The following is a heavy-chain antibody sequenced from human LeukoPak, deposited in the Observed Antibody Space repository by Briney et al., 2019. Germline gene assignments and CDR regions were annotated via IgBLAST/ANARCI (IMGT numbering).Heavy chain of an antibody. CDR2: ISTSGSTI. D-gene: IGHD1-1*01. CDR1: GFTFSSYE. V-gene: IGHV3-48*03. Sequence: GGSLRLSCAASGFTFSSYEMNWVRQAPGKGLEWVSYISTSGSTIYYADSVKGRFTISRDNAKNSLYLQMNSLRAEDTAVYYCARDPDGTGPPDYFDYWGQGTLVTVSS. CDR3: ARDPDGTGPPDYFDY. J-gene: IGHJ4*02.